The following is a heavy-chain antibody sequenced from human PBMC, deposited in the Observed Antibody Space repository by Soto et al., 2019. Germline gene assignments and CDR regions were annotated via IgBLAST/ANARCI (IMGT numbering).Heavy chain of an antibody. Sequence: ALTCAVSGYSISSSNWWGWIRQPPGKGLEWIGYIYYSGSTYYNPSLKSRVTMSVDTSKNQFSLKLSSVTAVDTAVYYCASSNTAYIRGWSTPDYWGQGTMVTVSS. CDR1: GYSISSSNW. D-gene: IGHD6-19*01. J-gene: IGHJ4*02. CDR2: IYYSGST. CDR3: ASSNTAYIRGWSTPDY. V-gene: IGHV4-28*01.